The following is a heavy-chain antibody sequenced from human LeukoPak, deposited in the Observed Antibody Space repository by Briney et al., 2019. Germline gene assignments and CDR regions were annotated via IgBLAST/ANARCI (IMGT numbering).Heavy chain of an antibody. CDR1: GYTFTGYY. D-gene: IGHD3-22*01. J-gene: IGHJ4*02. CDR3: ARGYYYDSSGAPFDY. CDR2: INPNSGGT. Sequence: ASVKVSCKASGYTFTGYYMHWVRQAPGRGLEWMGWINPNSGGTNYAQKFQGRVTMTRDTSISTAYMELSRLRSDDTAVYYCARGYYYDSSGAPFDYWGQGTLVTVSS. V-gene: IGHV1-2*02.